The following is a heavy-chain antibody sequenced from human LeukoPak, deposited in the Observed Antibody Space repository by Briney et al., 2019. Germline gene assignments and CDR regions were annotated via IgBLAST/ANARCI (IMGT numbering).Heavy chain of an antibody. V-gene: IGHV4-31*03. CDR2: IYYSGST. CDR1: GGSISSGGYY. D-gene: IGHD2-2*01. Sequence: SQTLSLTCTVSGGSISSGGYYWSWIRQHPGKGLEWIGYIYYSGSTYYNPSLKSRVTISVDTSKNQFSLKLSSATAADTAVYYCARVVPAASDWFDPWGQGTLVTVSS. CDR3: ARVVPAASDWFDP. J-gene: IGHJ5*02.